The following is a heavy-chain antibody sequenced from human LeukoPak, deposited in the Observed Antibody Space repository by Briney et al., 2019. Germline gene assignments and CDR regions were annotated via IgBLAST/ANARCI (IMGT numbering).Heavy chain of an antibody. V-gene: IGHV4-59*10. Sequence: SETLSLTCAVYGGSFSGYYWSWIRQPAGKGLEWIGRIYTSGSTNYNPSLKSRVTMSVDTSKNQFSLKLSSVTAADTAVYYCARGITIFGVVTRFDYWGQGTLVTVSS. CDR1: GGSFSGYY. CDR3: ARGITIFGVVTRFDY. CDR2: IYTSGST. J-gene: IGHJ4*02. D-gene: IGHD3-3*01.